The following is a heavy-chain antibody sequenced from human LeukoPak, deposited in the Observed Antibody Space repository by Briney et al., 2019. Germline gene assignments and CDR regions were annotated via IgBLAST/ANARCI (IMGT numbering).Heavy chain of an antibody. CDR1: GYTFTTYD. CDR3: AKDGAPRWLDAFDI. V-gene: IGHV1-8*02. D-gene: IGHD4-23*01. CDR2: MNPNSGNT. J-gene: IGHJ3*02. Sequence: ASVKVSCKASGYTFTTYDINWVRQATGQGLEWLGWMNPNSGNTGYAQKFQGRVTFTRNTSISIVYMELSSLRAEDTAVYYCAKDGAPRWLDAFDIWGQGTMVTVSS.